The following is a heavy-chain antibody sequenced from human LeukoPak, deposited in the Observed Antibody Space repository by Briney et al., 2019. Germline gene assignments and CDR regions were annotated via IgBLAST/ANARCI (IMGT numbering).Heavy chain of an antibody. D-gene: IGHD6-13*01. CDR3: ARGGYSSSWYEAYWFDP. J-gene: IGHJ5*02. Sequence: GASVKVSCKASGYTFTGYYMHWVRQAPGQGLEWMGWINPNSGGTNYAQKFQGRVTMTRDTSISTAYMELSMLRSDDTAVYYCARGGYSSSWYEAYWFDPWGQGTLVTVSS. V-gene: IGHV1-2*02. CDR2: INPNSGGT. CDR1: GYTFTGYY.